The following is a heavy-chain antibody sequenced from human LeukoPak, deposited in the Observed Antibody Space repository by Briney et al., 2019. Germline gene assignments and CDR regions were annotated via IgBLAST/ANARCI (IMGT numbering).Heavy chain of an antibody. D-gene: IGHD1-26*01. CDR3: ARVKVGITYWFDP. V-gene: IGHV3-66*01. CDR1: GLTVSSNY. Sequence: GGSLRLSCAASGLTVSSNYMSWVRQAPGKGLEWVSVIYSGGSTYYADSVKGRFTISRDDSKNTVYLQMNSLRVEDTAVYYCARVKVGITYWFDPWGQGTLVTVSS. J-gene: IGHJ5*02. CDR2: IYSGGST.